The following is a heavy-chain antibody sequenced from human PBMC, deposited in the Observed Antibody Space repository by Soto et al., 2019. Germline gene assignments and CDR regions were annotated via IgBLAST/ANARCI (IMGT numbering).Heavy chain of an antibody. CDR1: GGTFSSYA. CDR3: AVDTAMVTLEADYYYYGMDV. Sequence: SVKVSCKASGGTFSSYAISWVRQAPGQGLEWMGGIIPIFGTANYAQKFQGRVTITADESTSTAYMELSSLRSEDTAVYYCAVDTAMVTLEADYYYYGMDVWGQGTTVSVSS. CDR2: IIPIFGTA. D-gene: IGHD5-18*01. J-gene: IGHJ6*02. V-gene: IGHV1-69*13.